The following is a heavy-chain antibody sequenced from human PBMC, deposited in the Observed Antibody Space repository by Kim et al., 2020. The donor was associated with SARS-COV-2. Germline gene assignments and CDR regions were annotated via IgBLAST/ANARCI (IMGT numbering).Heavy chain of an antibody. CDR3: ARDILAYYDILTGLSSRRRSSSFDY. V-gene: IGHV3-11*01. CDR1: GFTFSDYY. J-gene: IGHJ4*02. Sequence: GGSLRLSCAASGFTFSDYYMSWIRQAPGKGLEWVSYISSSGSTIYYADSVKGRFTISRDNAKNSLYLQMNSLRAEDTAVYYCARDILAYYDILTGLSSRRRSSSFDYWGQVTLVTVSS. CDR2: ISSSGSTI. D-gene: IGHD3-9*01.